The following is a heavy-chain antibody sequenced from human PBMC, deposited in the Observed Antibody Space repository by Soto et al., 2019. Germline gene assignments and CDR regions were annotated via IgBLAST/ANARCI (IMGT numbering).Heavy chain of an antibody. CDR1: GGTFSNYA. Sequence: GASVKVSCKASGGTFSNYAISWVRQAPGQGLEWMGGIIPIFGTASYAQKFQGRVTITADESTSTAYMELSSLRSEDTAVYYCASGMATIVRPANWFDLWGQGTLVTVSS. J-gene: IGHJ5*02. CDR3: ASGMATIVRPANWFDL. D-gene: IGHD5-12*01. V-gene: IGHV1-69*13. CDR2: IIPIFGTA.